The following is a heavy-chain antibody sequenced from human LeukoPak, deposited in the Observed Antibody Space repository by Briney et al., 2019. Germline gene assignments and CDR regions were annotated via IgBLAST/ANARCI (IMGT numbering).Heavy chain of an antibody. D-gene: IGHD6-13*01. V-gene: IGHV3-23*01. J-gene: IGHJ4*02. CDR2: ISVSGGST. CDR1: GFTFSTYA. Sequence: GGSLRLSCAASGFTFSTYAMNWVRQAPEKGLEWVSTISVSGGSTYYADSVKGRFTISRDNSKNTLYLQMNSLRAEDTAVYYCAKGAQQLVYWVDYWGQGTLVTVSS. CDR3: AKGAQQLVYWVDY.